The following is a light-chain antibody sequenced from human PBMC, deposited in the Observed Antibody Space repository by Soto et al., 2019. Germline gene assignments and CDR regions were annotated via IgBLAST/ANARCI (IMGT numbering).Light chain of an antibody. Sequence: EIVLSQSACTLSLSPGERATLSCRASQSVSSSYLAWYQQKPGQAPRLLIYGASSRATGIPDRFSGSGSGTDFTLTISRLEPEDFAVYYCQQRSNWFTFGQGTRLEIK. CDR1: QSVSSSY. CDR2: GAS. V-gene: IGKV3D-20*02. CDR3: QQRSNWFT. J-gene: IGKJ5*01.